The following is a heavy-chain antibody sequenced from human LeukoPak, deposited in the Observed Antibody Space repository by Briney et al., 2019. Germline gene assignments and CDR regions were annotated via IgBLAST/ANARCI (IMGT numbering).Heavy chain of an antibody. Sequence: PSETLSLTCTVSGDSISRTGYYWGWIRPPAGKGLEWIASIYYGGSSYYNPSLKSRVTISMYTSKNKSSLKLNSVTAADTAVYYCARSVVVFGVVNPTPLLWGQGTLVTVSS. CDR1: GDSISRTGYY. CDR3: ARSVVVFGVVNPTPLL. V-gene: IGHV4-39*01. D-gene: IGHD3-3*01. J-gene: IGHJ4*02. CDR2: IYYGGSS.